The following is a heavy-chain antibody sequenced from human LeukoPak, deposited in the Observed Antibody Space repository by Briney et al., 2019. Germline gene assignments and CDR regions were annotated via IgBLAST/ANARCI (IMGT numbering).Heavy chain of an antibody. Sequence: PSETLSLTCTVSGGSISTYYWSWIRQPPGKGLEWIGYIYYSGSANYNPSLKSRVTMSVDTSKNQFYLKLSSVTAADTAVYYCARGGLISTGLDAFKIWGQGTMVIVSS. D-gene: IGHD2-2*01. CDR2: IYYSGSA. CDR1: GGSISTYY. V-gene: IGHV4-59*01. J-gene: IGHJ3*02. CDR3: ARGGLISTGLDAFKI.